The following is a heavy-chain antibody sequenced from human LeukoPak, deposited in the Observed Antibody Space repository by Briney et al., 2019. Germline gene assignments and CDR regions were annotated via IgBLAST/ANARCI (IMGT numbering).Heavy chain of an antibody. CDR3: AKDIIAGGSYYFDY. J-gene: IGHJ4*02. D-gene: IGHD1-26*01. V-gene: IGHV3-23*01. CDR1: GFTFSSYA. Sequence: GGSLRLSCAASGFTFSSYAMSWVRQAPGKGLEWVSAISGSGGSTYYADSVKGRFTISRDNSKDTLYLQMNSLRAEDTAVYYCAKDIIAGGSYYFDYWGQGTLVTVSS. CDR2: ISGSGGST.